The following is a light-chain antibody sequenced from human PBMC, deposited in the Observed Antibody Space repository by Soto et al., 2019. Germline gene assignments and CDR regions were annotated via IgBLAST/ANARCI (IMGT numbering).Light chain of an antibody. CDR1: HREFGKYTF. V-gene: IGLV2-23*02. Sequence: SSPAQPAPLAWGPWQLDPLSFPGTHREFGKYTFVSWYAQHPGKAPKLIIFEVSKRPSGVSNRFSGSKSGNTASLTISGLQAEDEADYFCCLYGGSNNYLVFGGGTKVTVL. CDR2: EVS. CDR3: CLYGGSNNYLV. J-gene: IGLJ2*01.